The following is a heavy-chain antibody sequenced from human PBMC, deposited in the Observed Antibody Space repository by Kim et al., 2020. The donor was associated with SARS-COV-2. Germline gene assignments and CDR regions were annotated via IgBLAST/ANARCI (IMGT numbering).Heavy chain of an antibody. CDR3: ARDQSEAAGLGMDV. J-gene: IGHJ6*02. CDR1: GFTVSSNY. CDR2: IYSGGST. D-gene: IGHD6-13*01. V-gene: IGHV3-53*01. Sequence: GGSLRLSCAASGFTVSSNYMSWVRQAPGKGLEWVSVIYSGGSTYYADSVKGRFTISRDNSKNTLYLQMNSLRAEDTAVYYCARDQSEAAGLGMDVWGQGTTVTVSS.